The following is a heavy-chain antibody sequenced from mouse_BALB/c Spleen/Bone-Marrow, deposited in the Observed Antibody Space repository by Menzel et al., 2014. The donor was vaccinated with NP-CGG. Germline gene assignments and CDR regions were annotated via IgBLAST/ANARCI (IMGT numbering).Heavy chain of an antibody. CDR1: GFNIKDTY. J-gene: IGHJ3*01. D-gene: IGHD1-1*01. CDR2: IDPANGNT. CDR3: ASYYYGSSSFAY. V-gene: IGHV14-3*02. Sequence: VQLKESGAGLVKPGASVKLSCTASGFNIKDTYMHWVKQRPEQGLEWIGRIDPANGNTKYDPKFQGKATITADTSSNTAYLQLSSLTSEDTAVYYGASYYYGSSSFAYWGQGTLVTVSA.